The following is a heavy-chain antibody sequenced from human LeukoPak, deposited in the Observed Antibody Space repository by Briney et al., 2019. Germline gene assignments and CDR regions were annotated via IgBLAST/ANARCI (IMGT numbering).Heavy chain of an antibody. Sequence: PGGSLRLSCAASGFTFSSYSMNWVRQAPGKGLEWVSSISSSSSYIYYADSVKGRFTISRDNAKNSLYLQMNSLRAEDTAVYYCAKVYDFWSGYYTYFDYWGQGTLVTVSS. D-gene: IGHD3-3*01. CDR3: AKVYDFWSGYYTYFDY. J-gene: IGHJ4*02. V-gene: IGHV3-21*04. CDR1: GFTFSSYS. CDR2: ISSSSSYI.